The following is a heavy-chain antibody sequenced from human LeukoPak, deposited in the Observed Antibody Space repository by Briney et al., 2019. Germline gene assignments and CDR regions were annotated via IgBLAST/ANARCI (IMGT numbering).Heavy chain of an antibody. V-gene: IGHV3-7*02. CDR1: GFTFNTYW. Sequence: GGSLRLSCAASGFTFNTYWMTWVRQAPGKGLEXXANIKEDGSEKVYVDSLKGRFTISRDNAKNALFLQMNSLRVEDTAVYYCARARGYSNYGIDYWGQGTLVTVSS. CDR2: IKEDGSEK. D-gene: IGHD4-11*01. J-gene: IGHJ4*02. CDR3: ARARGYSNYGIDY.